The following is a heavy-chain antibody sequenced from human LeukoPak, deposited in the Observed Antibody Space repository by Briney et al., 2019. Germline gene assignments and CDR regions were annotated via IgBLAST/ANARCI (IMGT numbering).Heavy chain of an antibody. J-gene: IGHJ4*02. CDR3: ARGGAAAGTQLGY. CDR1: GFTFTSYW. D-gene: IGHD6-13*01. Sequence: PGGSLRLSCAASGFTFTSYWMSWVRQAPGKGLEWVANINQDGSEKYYVDSVKGRFTISRDNAKNSVYLQMNSLRAEDTAVYYCARGGAAAGTQLGYWGQGTLVTVSS. V-gene: IGHV3-7*01. CDR2: INQDGSEK.